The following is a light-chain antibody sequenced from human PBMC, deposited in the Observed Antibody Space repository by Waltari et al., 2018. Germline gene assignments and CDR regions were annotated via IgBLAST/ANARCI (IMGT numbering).Light chain of an antibody. CDR3: QQSYSTPHT. CDR2: AAS. J-gene: IGKJ2*01. CDR1: QSISSY. V-gene: IGKV1-39*01. Sequence: DIQMTQSPSSMSASVGDSVTITCRASQSISSYLNWYQQKPGKAPKLLISAASSLQSGVPSRFSGSGSGTDFTLTISSLQPEDFATYYCQQSYSTPHTFGQGTKLEIK.